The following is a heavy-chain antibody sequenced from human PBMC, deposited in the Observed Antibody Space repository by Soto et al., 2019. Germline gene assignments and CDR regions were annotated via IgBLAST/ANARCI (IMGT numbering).Heavy chain of an antibody. J-gene: IGHJ4*02. V-gene: IGHV4-30-2*01. CDR2: ISHSGST. Sequence: QLQLHESGSGLVKPSQTLSLTCAVSGGSISSGGYSWSWIRQPPGKGLEWIGYISHSGSTYYNPSLKSRVTISVVRSKNQFSLKLSSVTAADTAAYYCARGGLLPDYWGQGTLVTVSS. D-gene: IGHD6-19*01. CDR1: GGSISSGGYS. CDR3: ARGGLLPDY.